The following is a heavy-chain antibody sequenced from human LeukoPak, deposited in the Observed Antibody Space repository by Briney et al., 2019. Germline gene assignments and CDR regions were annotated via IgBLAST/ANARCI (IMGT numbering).Heavy chain of an antibody. J-gene: IGHJ4*02. CDR1: GFTFSSYA. Sequence: PGRSLRLSCAASGFTFSSYAMHWVRQAPGKGLEWVAVISYDGSNKYYADSVKGRFTISRDNSKSTLYLQMNSLRAEDTAVYYCARGQARGYSYGYFAGDFDYWGQGTLVTVSS. CDR2: ISYDGSNK. D-gene: IGHD5-18*01. V-gene: IGHV3-30*04. CDR3: ARGQARGYSYGYFAGDFDY.